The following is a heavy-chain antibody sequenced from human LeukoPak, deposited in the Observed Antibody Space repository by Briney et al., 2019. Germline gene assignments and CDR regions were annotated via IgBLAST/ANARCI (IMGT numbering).Heavy chain of an antibody. CDR1: GFTFSSYW. Sequence: PGGSLRLSCAASGFTFSSYWMHWVRQVPGKGLVWVSRINSDGSSTSYADSVKGRFTISRDNAKNTLYLQMNSLRAEDTAVFYCARDPKNNYFDYWGQGTLVTVSS. J-gene: IGHJ4*02. CDR3: ARDPKNNYFDY. CDR2: INSDGSST. V-gene: IGHV3-74*01.